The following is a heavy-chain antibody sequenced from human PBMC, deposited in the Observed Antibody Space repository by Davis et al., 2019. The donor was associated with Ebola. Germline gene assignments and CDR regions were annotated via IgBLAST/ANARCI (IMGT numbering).Heavy chain of an antibody. CDR3: ARDVVVPAAMHGYYYYYGMDV. J-gene: IGHJ6*02. Sequence: AASVKVSCKASGYTFTSYGISWVRQATGQGLEWMGWMNPNSGNTGYAQKFQGRVTMTRNTSISTAYMELSSLRSEDTAIYYCARDVVVPAAMHGYYYYYGMDVWGQGTTVTVSS. D-gene: IGHD2-2*01. V-gene: IGHV1-8*02. CDR2: MNPNSGNT. CDR1: GYTFTSYG.